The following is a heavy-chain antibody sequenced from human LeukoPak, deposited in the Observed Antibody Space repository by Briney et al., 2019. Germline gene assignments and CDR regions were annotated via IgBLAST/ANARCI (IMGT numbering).Heavy chain of an antibody. Sequence: ASVKDSCKASGYIFTNYGISWVRQAPGQGLEWMGWVSTNKGNTNYAQRLQGRVTMTTDTSTTTAYMELRSLRSDDTAIYYCVRDIQWRFDPWGQGTLVTVSS. V-gene: IGHV1-18*01. D-gene: IGHD2-8*01. J-gene: IGHJ5*02. CDR3: VRDIQWRFDP. CDR2: VSTNKGNT. CDR1: GYIFTNYG.